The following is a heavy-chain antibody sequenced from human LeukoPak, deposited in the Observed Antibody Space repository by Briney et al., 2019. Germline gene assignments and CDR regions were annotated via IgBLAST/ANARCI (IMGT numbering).Heavy chain of an antibody. CDR3: AKPHYPDQGGYYSGSYYFDY. CDR2: IASSGNFA. V-gene: IGHV3-23*01. J-gene: IGHJ4*02. D-gene: IGHD3-22*01. CDR1: GFAFGGYA. Sequence: GGSLRLSCAASGFAFGGYAMSWVRQAPGKGLEWVASIASSGNFAYYAESVKGRFTISRDNSQSTVFLQGSGLRAEDTALYFCAKPHYPDQGGYYSGSYYFDYWGQGALVTVSS.